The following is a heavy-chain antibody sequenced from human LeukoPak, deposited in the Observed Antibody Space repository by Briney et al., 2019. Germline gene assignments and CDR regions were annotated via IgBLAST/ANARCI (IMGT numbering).Heavy chain of an antibody. CDR2: ISSRGDT. CDR3: ARHTSYGGNSAFGD. V-gene: IGHV4-4*07. J-gene: IGHJ4*02. CDR1: GGSITSYY. Sequence: PSETLSLTCIVSGGSITSYYWSWIRQPAGKGLQWIGRISSRGDTNYNPSLKSRVTISVDTSRNHFSLNLRSVTAADTAIYYCARHTSYGGNSAFGDWGQGTLVTVSS. D-gene: IGHD4-23*01.